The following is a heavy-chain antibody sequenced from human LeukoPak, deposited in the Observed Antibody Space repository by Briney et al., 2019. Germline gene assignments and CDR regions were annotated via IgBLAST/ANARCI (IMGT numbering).Heavy chain of an antibody. J-gene: IGHJ4*02. CDR1: GYTFTSYG. Sequence: ASVKVSCTASGYTFTSYGISWVRQAPGQGLEWMGWISAYSGNTNYAQKLQGRVTMTTDTSTSTAYMELRSLRSDDTAVYYCARAPEDDSSGYYSGNYFDYWGQGTLVTVSS. CDR3: ARAPEDDSSGYYSGNYFDY. D-gene: IGHD3-22*01. V-gene: IGHV1-18*01. CDR2: ISAYSGNT.